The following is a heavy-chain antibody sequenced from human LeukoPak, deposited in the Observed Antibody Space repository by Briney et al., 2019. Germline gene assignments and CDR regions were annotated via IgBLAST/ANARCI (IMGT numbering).Heavy chain of an antibody. Sequence: SVTVSFKASGGTFISYAISWVRQAPGQGLEWMGRIIPILGIPNYAQKFQGRVTITADKSTTTAYMELSSLRSEDTAVYYCATEAIVVVTARDYWYFDLWGRGTLVTVSS. V-gene: IGHV1-69*04. CDR2: IIPILGIP. CDR3: ATEAIVVVTARDYWYFDL. D-gene: IGHD2-21*02. J-gene: IGHJ2*01. CDR1: GGTFISYA.